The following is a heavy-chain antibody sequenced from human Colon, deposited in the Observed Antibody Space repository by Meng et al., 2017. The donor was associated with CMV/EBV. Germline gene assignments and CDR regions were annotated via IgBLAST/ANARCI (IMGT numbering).Heavy chain of an antibody. Sequence: ASVKVSCKASGYTFTSYGISWVRQAPGQGLEWMGWISTYNGNTNYAQKLQGRVTMTTDTSTSTAYMELRSLRSDDAAVYYCARDRSANRETTVVIPKDYWGQGTLVTVSS. J-gene: IGHJ4*02. CDR3: ARDRSANRETTVVIPKDY. CDR2: ISTYNGNT. V-gene: IGHV1-18*01. CDR1: GYTFTSYG. D-gene: IGHD4-23*01.